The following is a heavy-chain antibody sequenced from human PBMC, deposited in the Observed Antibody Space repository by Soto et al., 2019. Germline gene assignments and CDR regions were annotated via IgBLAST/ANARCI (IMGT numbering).Heavy chain of an antibody. Sequence: SGFTFSSYAMSWVRQAPGKGLEWVSAISGSGGSTYYADSVKGRFTISRDNSKNTLYLQMNSLRAEDTAVYYCAKLAHDSSGYYSIRFDPWGQGTLVTVSS. CDR1: GFTFSSYA. CDR3: AKLAHDSSGYYSIRFDP. V-gene: IGHV3-23*01. J-gene: IGHJ5*02. CDR2: ISGSGGST. D-gene: IGHD3-22*01.